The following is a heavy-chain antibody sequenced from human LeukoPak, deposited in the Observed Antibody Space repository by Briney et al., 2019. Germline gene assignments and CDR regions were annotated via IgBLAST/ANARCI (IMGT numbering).Heavy chain of an antibody. CDR2: IIPIFGIA. CDR1: GGTFSSYA. CDR3: ARDHPQYCIAAAGTCWYFDL. Sequence: SVKVSCKASGGTFSSYAISWVRQAPGQGLEWMGRIIPIFGIANYAQKFQGRVTITADKSTSTAYMELSSLRSEDTAVYYCARDHPQYCIAAAGTCWYFDLWGRGTLVSVSS. J-gene: IGHJ2*01. D-gene: IGHD6-13*01. V-gene: IGHV1-69*04.